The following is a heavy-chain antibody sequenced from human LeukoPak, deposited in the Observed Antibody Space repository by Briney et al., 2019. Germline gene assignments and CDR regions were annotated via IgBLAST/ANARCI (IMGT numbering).Heavy chain of an antibody. D-gene: IGHD3-9*01. CDR1: GGSINSSTFY. CDR3: ARPPRHFDWLIPITVDF. J-gene: IGHJ4*02. CDR2: ISYSGSA. Sequence: SETLSLNCTVSGGSINSSTFYWGWTRQPPGKGLEWIGTISYSGSAYYNPSLQSRVTISVDTSMHHFSLRLTSVTAADTAVYYCARPPRHFDWLIPITVDFCGQGTVVTVSS. V-gene: IGHV4-39*02.